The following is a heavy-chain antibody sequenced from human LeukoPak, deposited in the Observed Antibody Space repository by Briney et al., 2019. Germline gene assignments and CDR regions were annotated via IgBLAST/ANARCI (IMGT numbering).Heavy chain of an antibody. J-gene: IGHJ3*02. V-gene: IGHV3-13*05. CDR1: GFTFSSHS. CDR3: ARGFLGDAFDI. Sequence: GGSLRLSCAASGFTFSSHSMNWVRQAPGKGLEWVSAIGTVGDPYYPGSVKGRFTISRENAKNSLYLQMNSLRAGDTAVYYCARGFLGDAFDIWGQGTMVTVSS. D-gene: IGHD3-3*01. CDR2: IGTVGDP.